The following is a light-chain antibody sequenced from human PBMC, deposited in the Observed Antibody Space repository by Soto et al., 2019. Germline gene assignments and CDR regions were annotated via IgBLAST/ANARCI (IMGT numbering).Light chain of an antibody. CDR1: QSVSSN. CDR3: HHYENWPYT. Sequence: EIVMAQSPATLSVSPGERAILSCRASQSVSSNLAWYQQKPGQAPRLLIYGASTRTNSVPARFSGSGSGTEFTLTISSLQSEDFAVYYCHHYENWPYTVGQGTHLEI. J-gene: IGKJ2*01. V-gene: IGKV3-15*01. CDR2: GAS.